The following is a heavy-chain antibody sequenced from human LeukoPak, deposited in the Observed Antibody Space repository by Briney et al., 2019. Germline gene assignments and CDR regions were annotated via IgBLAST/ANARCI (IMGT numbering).Heavy chain of an antibody. CDR1: GYSFTSYW. Sequence: GESLKISCKGSGYSFTSYWISWVRQMPGKGLEWMGRIDPSDSYINYSPSFQGHVTISADKSISIAYLQWNSLKASDTAMYYCARFLLGPSWFDAWGQGTLVTVSS. V-gene: IGHV5-10-1*01. D-gene: IGHD1-26*01. CDR2: IDPSDSYI. CDR3: ARFLLGPSWFDA. J-gene: IGHJ5*02.